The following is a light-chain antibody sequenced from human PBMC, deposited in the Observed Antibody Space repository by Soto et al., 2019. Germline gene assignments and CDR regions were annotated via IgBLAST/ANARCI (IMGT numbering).Light chain of an antibody. CDR3: SSYTSSSTPYWV. V-gene: IGLV2-14*01. CDR2: DVS. Sequence: QSALTQPASVSGSPGQSITISCTGTSSDVGGYNYVSWYQQHPGKAPKLMIYDVSNRPSGVSNRFSGSKSGNTASLTISGLQAEDEADYYCSSYTSSSTPYWVFGGGTKVTVL. CDR1: SSDVGGYNY. J-gene: IGLJ3*02.